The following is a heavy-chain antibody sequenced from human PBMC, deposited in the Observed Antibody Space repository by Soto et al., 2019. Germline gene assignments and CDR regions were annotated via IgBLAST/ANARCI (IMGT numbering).Heavy chain of an antibody. V-gene: IGHV1-2*02. Sequence: GASVKGSCKASGYTFTDYFIHWVRQAPGQGLEWMGWINPYSADTNFAQKFQGRVTMTRDTSISTAFMQLSWLRSDDTAVYYCARAPLVGTSHLDYWGQRA. CDR3: ARAPLVGTSHLDY. CDR2: INPYSADT. CDR1: GYTFTDYF. J-gene: IGHJ4*02.